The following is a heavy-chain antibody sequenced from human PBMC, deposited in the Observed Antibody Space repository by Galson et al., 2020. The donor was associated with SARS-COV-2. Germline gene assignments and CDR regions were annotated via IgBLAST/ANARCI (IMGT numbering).Heavy chain of an antibody. CDR3: ARVSGQQLVLDWFDP. D-gene: IGHD6-13*01. V-gene: IGHV1-18*04. CDR1: GYTFTSYG. Sequence: ASVKVSCQASGYTFTSYGISWVRQAPGQGLEWMGWISAYNGNTNYAQKLQGRVTMTTDTSTSTAYMELRSLRSDDTAVYYCARVSGQQLVLDWFDPWGQGTLVTVSS. CDR2: ISAYNGNT. J-gene: IGHJ5*02.